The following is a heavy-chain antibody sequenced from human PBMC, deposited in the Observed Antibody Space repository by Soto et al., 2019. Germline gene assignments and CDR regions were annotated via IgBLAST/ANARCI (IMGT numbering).Heavy chain of an antibody. J-gene: IGHJ4*02. D-gene: IGHD4-17*01. Sequence: SVKVSCKASGGTFSSYAISWVRQAPGQGLEWMGGIIPIFGTANYAQKFQGRVTITADESTSTAYMELSSLRSEDTAVYYCARVGPSAFDYGGNSGFDYWGQGTLVTVS. V-gene: IGHV1-69*13. CDR3: ARVGPSAFDYGGNSGFDY. CDR2: IIPIFGTA. CDR1: GGTFSSYA.